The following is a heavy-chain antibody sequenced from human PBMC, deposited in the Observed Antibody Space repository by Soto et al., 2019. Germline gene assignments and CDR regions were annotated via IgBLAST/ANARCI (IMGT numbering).Heavy chain of an antibody. Sequence: EVQLVESGGGLVKPGGSLRLSCAASGFTFTRYSMNWVRQPPGKGLEWVSSISSTTNYIYYGDSMKGRFTISRDNAKNSLCLEMNSLRAEDTAVYYCARESEDLTSNFDYWGQGTLVTVSS. CDR3: ARESEDLTSNFDY. CDR1: GFTFTRYS. J-gene: IGHJ4*02. V-gene: IGHV3-21*06. CDR2: ISSTTNYI.